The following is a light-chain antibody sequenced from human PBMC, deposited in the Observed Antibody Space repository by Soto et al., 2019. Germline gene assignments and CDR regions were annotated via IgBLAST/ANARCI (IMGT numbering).Light chain of an antibody. CDR1: QDINIY. V-gene: IGKV1-33*01. Sequence: DIQMTQSPSYLFASVGDRVTITCQPTQDINIYLNWYQQKPGKAPNLLIYDASNLEIGVPSRFSGSGSGTHFTFTISSLQTEDIGTYYCQQYDILPITFGRGTRLEIK. CDR2: DAS. CDR3: QQYDILPIT. J-gene: IGKJ5*01.